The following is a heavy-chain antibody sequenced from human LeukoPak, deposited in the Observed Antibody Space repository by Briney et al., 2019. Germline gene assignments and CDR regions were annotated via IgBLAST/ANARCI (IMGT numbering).Heavy chain of an antibody. D-gene: IGHD6-13*01. V-gene: IGHV3-21*01. J-gene: IGHJ5*02. CDR2: ISSSSSYI. CDR1: GFTFSSYS. Sequence: GGSLRLSCAASGFTFSSYSMNWVRQAPGKGLGWVSSISSSSSYIYYANSVKGRFTISRDNAKNSLYLQMNSLRAEDTAVYYCARAKVAAAGTVDWFDPWGQGTLVTVSS. CDR3: ARAKVAAAGTVDWFDP.